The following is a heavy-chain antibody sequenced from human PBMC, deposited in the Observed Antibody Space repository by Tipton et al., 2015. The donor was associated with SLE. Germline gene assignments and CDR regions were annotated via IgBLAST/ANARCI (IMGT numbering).Heavy chain of an antibody. Sequence: TLSLTCSVSGGAISYYYWGWIRQPPGKGLEWIGSVYYSGSSQYNPSVRGRISITVDTSKNQFSLKLSSVTAADTAVYYCARQSWSGSYTYRYYGMDVWGQGSTVTVSS. CDR1: GGAISYYY. J-gene: IGHJ6*02. CDR3: ARQSWSGSYTYRYYGMDV. V-gene: IGHV4-39*01. D-gene: IGHD3-3*01. CDR2: VYYSGSS.